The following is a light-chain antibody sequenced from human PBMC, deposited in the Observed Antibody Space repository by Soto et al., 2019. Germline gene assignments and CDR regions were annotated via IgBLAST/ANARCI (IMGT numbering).Light chain of an antibody. CDR1: QSVSSN. CDR3: QQYNNWRYT. CDR2: GAS. J-gene: IGKJ2*01. V-gene: IGKV3-15*01. Sequence: EIVMTQSPATLSMSPGERATLSCRASQSVSSNLAWYQQKPGQATRLLIYGASTRATGIPARFSGSGSGTEFTLTISSLQSEDFAVYYCQQYNNWRYTFGQGTKLEIK.